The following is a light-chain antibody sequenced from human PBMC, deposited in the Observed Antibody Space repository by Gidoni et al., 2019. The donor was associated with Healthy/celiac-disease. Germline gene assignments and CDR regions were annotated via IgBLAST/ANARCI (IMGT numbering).Light chain of an antibody. CDR3: AAWDDSLNGPV. CDR1: SSNIGSNT. Sequence: QSVLTQPPSASGTPGQRVTISCSGISSNIGSNTVNWYQQLPGTAPKRLIYSNNQRPSGVPDRFSGSKSGTSASRAISGLQSEDEADYYCAAWDDSLNGPVFGGGTKLTVL. J-gene: IGLJ3*02. CDR2: SNN. V-gene: IGLV1-44*01.